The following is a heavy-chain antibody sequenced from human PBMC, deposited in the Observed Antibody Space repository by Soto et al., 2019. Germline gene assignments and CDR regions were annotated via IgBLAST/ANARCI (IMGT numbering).Heavy chain of an antibody. CDR1: GYTFTGYY. Sequence: GASVKVSCKASGYTFTGYYMHWVRQAPGQGLEWMGWINPNSGGTNYAQKFQGWVTMTRDTSISTAYMELSRLRSDDTAVYYCARVYSNDYYGMDVCGQGTTVTVSS. D-gene: IGHD4-4*01. V-gene: IGHV1-2*04. J-gene: IGHJ6*02. CDR2: INPNSGGT. CDR3: ARVYSNDYYGMDV.